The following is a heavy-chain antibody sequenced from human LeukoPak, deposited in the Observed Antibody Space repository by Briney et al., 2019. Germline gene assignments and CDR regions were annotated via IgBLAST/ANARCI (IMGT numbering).Heavy chain of an antibody. V-gene: IGHV1-58*01. CDR3: ARRPRPIQRGIVAPGWFDP. D-gene: IGHD3-22*01. Sequence: SVKVSCKTSGFTFSTSAVQWVRQARGQRLEWIGWIVVGTDNTNYAQKFQERVTITRDTSTSTVYRELSSLRSEDTAVYYCARRPRPIQRGIVAPGWFDPWGQGTLVTVSS. J-gene: IGHJ5*02. CDR2: IVVGTDNT. CDR1: GFTFSTSA.